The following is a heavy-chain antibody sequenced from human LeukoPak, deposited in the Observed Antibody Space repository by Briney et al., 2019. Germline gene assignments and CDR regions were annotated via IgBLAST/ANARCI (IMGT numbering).Heavy chain of an antibody. D-gene: IGHD3-22*01. J-gene: IGHJ4*02. CDR3: ARAFGAHYYDSSGLDY. CDR1: GLTFSSYG. Sequence: PGRSLRLSCAASGLTFSSYGMHWVRRAPGKGLEWVAVIWYDGSNKYYADSVKGRFTISRDNAKNSLYLQMNSLRAEDTAVYYCARAFGAHYYDSSGLDYWGQGTLVTVSS. CDR2: IWYDGSNK. V-gene: IGHV3-33*01.